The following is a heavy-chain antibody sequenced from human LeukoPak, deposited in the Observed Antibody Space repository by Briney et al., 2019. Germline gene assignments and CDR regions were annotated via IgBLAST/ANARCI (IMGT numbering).Heavy chain of an antibody. Sequence: GAPVKVSCKASGDTFSYAISWVRQAPGQGLEWMGGIIPIFDTANYAQKFQGRVTITADKSTSTAYMELSSLRSEDTAVYYCARDRVGYNWNYFDYWGQGTLVTVSS. D-gene: IGHD1-20*01. CDR2: IIPIFDTA. CDR1: GDTFSYA. V-gene: IGHV1-69*06. J-gene: IGHJ4*02. CDR3: ARDRVGYNWNYFDY.